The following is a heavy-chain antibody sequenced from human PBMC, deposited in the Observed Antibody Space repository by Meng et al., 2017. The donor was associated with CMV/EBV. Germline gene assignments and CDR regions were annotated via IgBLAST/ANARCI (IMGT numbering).Heavy chain of an antibody. Sequence: GESLKISCAASGFTFSNAWMSWVHQAPGKGLEWVGRIKSKTDGGTTDYAAPVKGRFTISRDDSKNTLYLQMNSLKTEDTAVYYCTTVVGMIVVVIWGQGTLVTVSS. CDR3: TTVVGMIVVVI. V-gene: IGHV3-15*01. CDR1: GFTFSNAW. D-gene: IGHD3-22*01. CDR2: IKSKTDGGTT. J-gene: IGHJ4*02.